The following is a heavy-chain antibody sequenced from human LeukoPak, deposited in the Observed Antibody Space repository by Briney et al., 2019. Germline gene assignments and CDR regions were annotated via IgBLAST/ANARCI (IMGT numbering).Heavy chain of an antibody. CDR2: IYYSGST. V-gene: IGHV4-59*12. D-gene: IGHD3-10*01. J-gene: IGHJ4*02. Sequence: KSSETLSLTCTVSGGSISSYYWSWIRQPPGKGLEWIGYIYYSGSTNYNPSLKSRVTISVDTSKNQFSLKLSSVTAADTAVYYCARVDRFGIDYWGQGTLVTVSS. CDR3: ARVDRFGIDY. CDR1: GGSISSYY.